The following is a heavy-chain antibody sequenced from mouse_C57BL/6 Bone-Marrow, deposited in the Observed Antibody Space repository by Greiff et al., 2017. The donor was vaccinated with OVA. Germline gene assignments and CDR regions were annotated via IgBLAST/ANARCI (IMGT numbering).Heavy chain of an antibody. D-gene: IGHD4-1*01. CDR3: ARELTGTWDFDY. Sequence: EVKLQESGGDLVKPGGSLKLSCAASGFTFSSYGMSWVRQTPDKRLEWVATISSGGSYTYYPDSVKGRFTISRDNAKNTLYLQMSSLKSEDTAMYYCARELTGTWDFDYWGQGTTLTVSS. J-gene: IGHJ2*01. CDR1: GFTFSSYG. V-gene: IGHV5-6*01. CDR2: ISSGGSYT.